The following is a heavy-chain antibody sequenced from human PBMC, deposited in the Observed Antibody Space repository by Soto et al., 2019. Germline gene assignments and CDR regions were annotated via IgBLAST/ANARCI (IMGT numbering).Heavy chain of an antibody. CDR2: IIPIFGTA. V-gene: IGHV1-69*01. CDR3: ARDLGPSITMVRGVIPPSYYGMDV. J-gene: IGHJ6*02. D-gene: IGHD3-10*01. Sequence: QVQLVQSGAEVKKPGSSVKVSCKASGGTFSSYAISWVRQAPGQGLEWMGGIIPIFGTANYAQKFQGRGTITADESTSTGYMELGSLRSEDTAVYYCARDLGPSITMVRGVIPPSYYGMDVWGQGTTVTVSS. CDR1: GGTFSSYA.